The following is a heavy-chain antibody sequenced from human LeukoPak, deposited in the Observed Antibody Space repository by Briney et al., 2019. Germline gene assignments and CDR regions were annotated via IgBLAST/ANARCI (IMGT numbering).Heavy chain of an antibody. V-gene: IGHV3-7*03. CDR1: GFTFSVYW. CDR2: IKQDGSEK. Sequence: GGYLRRSCAASGFTFSVYWMTWVRQAPGKGLEWVGNIKQDGSEKYYVDSVKGRFTFSRDNAQNSLYLQMNSLRADDTAVYYCARDAGHGMDVWGKGTTVTVSS. J-gene: IGHJ6*04. CDR3: ARDAGHGMDV.